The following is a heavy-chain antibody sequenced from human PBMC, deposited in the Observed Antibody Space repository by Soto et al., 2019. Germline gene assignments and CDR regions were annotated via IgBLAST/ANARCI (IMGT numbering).Heavy chain of an antibody. J-gene: IGHJ4*02. Sequence: GESLKISCAASGFTVSSNYMSWVRQAPGKGLEWVSVIYSGGSTYYADSVKGRFTISRDNSKNTLYLQMNSLRAEDTAVYYCARSHPKDGVYWGQGTLVTVSS. D-gene: IGHD2-15*01. CDR3: ARSHPKDGVY. V-gene: IGHV3-66*01. CDR1: GFTVSSNY. CDR2: IYSGGST.